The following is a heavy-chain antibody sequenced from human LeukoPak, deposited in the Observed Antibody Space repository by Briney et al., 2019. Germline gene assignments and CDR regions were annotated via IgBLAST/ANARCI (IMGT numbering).Heavy chain of an antibody. CDR3: ARFFRRFDY. J-gene: IGHJ4*02. V-gene: IGHV4-34*01. Sequence: SETLSLTCAVYGGSFSGYYWSWIRQPPGKGLEWIGEINHSGSTNYNPSLKSRVTISVDTSKNQFSLKLSSVTAADMAVYYCARFFRRFDYWGQGTLVTVSS. CDR2: INHSGST. CDR1: GGSFSGYY. D-gene: IGHD3-3*01.